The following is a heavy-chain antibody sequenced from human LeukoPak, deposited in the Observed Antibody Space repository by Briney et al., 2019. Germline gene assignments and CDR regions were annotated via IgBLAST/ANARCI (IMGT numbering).Heavy chain of an antibody. D-gene: IGHD3-22*01. CDR2: ISSSSSYI. J-gene: IGHJ4*02. CDR1: GFTFSSYG. Sequence: TGGSLRLSCAASGFTFSSYGMSWVRQAPGKGLEWVSSISSSSSYIYYADSVKGRFTISRDNAKNSLYLQMNSLRAEDTAVYYCARDPAPYYYDSSGYYYENWGQGTLVTVSS. V-gene: IGHV3-21*01. CDR3: ARDPAPYYYDSSGYYYEN.